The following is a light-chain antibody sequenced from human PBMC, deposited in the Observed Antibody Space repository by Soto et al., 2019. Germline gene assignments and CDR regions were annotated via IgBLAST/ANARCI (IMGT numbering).Light chain of an antibody. V-gene: IGLV2-8*01. Sequence: QSVLTQPPSASGSPGQSVTISCTGTSRDVGGYKYVSWYQQHPGKAPKLMIFEVSTRPSGVPDRFSGSKSGNTASLTVSGLQAEDEADYYCCSYAGSNNLVFGGGTKLTVL. CDR1: SRDVGGYKY. CDR2: EVS. J-gene: IGLJ2*01. CDR3: CSYAGSNNLV.